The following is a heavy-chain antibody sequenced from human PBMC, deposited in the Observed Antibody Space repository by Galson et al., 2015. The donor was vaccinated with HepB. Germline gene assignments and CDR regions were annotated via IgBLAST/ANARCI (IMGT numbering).Heavy chain of an antibody. D-gene: IGHD2-15*01. Sequence: PALVKPTQTLTLTCSFSGFSLKNSGVGVGVGWFRQTPGTAPEWLALIYWDDDKRYSPSLKSRLMITTDSSKNQVVLTMAAMAPLDTATYYCAHRRGRGLFDSWGQGTLVTVSS. CDR1: GFSLKNSGVGVG. J-gene: IGHJ4*02. CDR2: IYWDDDK. CDR3: AHRRGRGLFDS. V-gene: IGHV2-5*02.